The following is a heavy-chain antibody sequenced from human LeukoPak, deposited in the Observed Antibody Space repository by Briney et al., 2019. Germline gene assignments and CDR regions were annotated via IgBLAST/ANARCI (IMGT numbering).Heavy chain of an antibody. CDR3: ARGRPLLYSSGWSSGY. D-gene: IGHD6-19*01. CDR2: ISSSSNYI. CDR1: GFTFSSHS. V-gene: IGHV3-21*01. Sequence: GGSLRLSCAASGFTFSSHSMTWVRQAPGKGLEWVSSISSSSNYIYYADSVKGRFTISRDNAKNSLYLQANSLRAEDTAVYYCARGRPLLYSSGWSSGYWGQGALVTVSS. J-gene: IGHJ4*02.